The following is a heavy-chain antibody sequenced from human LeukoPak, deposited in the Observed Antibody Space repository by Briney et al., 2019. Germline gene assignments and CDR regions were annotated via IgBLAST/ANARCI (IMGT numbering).Heavy chain of an antibody. J-gene: IGHJ4*02. Sequence: GGSLRLSCAASGFTFSSYWMSWVRQAPGKGLEWVANIKQDGSEKYYVDSAKGRFTISRDNAKNSLYLQMNSLRAEDTAVYYCARDLTYYYDSSDYWGQGTLVTVSS. V-gene: IGHV3-7*03. CDR1: GFTFSSYW. D-gene: IGHD3-22*01. CDR3: ARDLTYYYDSSDY. CDR2: IKQDGSEK.